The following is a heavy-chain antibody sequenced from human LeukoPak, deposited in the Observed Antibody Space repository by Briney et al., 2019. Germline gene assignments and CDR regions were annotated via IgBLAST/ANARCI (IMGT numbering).Heavy chain of an antibody. J-gene: IGHJ4*02. CDR3: ARHRSLDRGTTVLDY. Sequence: IYHIACTSYTPSLKRRVTISGATTKNNVSVKVSSVTGADTAVYYCARHRSLDRGTTVLDYWGQGTLVTVSS. D-gene: IGHD1-7*01. CDR2: IYHIACT. V-gene: IGHV4-38-2*01.